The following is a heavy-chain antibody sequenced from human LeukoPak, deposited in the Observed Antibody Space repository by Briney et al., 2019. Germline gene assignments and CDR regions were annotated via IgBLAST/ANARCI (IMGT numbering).Heavy chain of an antibody. J-gene: IGHJ4*02. CDR1: GYSFTSYW. CDR2: IYPGDSDT. CDR3: ARQPDYYGSGSPFGY. Sequence: GESLKISCKGSGYSFTSYWIGWVRQMPGKGLDWMGIIYPGDSDTRYSPSFQGQVTISADKSISTAYLQWSSLKASDTAMYYCARQPDYYGSGSPFGYWGQGTLVTVSS. V-gene: IGHV5-51*01. D-gene: IGHD3-10*01.